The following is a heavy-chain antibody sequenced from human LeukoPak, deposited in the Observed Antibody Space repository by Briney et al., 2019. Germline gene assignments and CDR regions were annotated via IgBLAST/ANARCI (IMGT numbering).Heavy chain of an antibody. CDR3: AKGGYDYVEIGYFDY. CDR2: IIGSTGST. CDR1: GFTFSNYA. Sequence: PGGSLRLSCAPSGFTFSNYAMSWVRQAPGKGLEWVSLIIGSTGSTFYADSVKGRFTISRDNSKNTLYLQMNSLGAEDTAVYYCAKGGYDYVEIGYFDYWGQGTLVTVSS. V-gene: IGHV3-23*01. D-gene: IGHD5-12*01. J-gene: IGHJ4*02.